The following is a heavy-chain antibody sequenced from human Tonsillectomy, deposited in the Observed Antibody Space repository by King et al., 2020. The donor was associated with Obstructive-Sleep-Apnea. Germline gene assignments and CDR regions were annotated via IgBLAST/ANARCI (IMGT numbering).Heavy chain of an antibody. CDR2: ISSSGSLI. Sequence: QLVQSGGGLVQPGGSLRLSCAASGFTFSTYSMNWVRQAPGKGLEWGSYISSSGSLIYYADSVKGRFTISRDNAKNSLYVQMNSLRAEDTAVYYCARDSGIYSSPPDYWGQGTLVTVSS. CDR1: GFTFSTYS. J-gene: IGHJ4*02. D-gene: IGHD1-26*01. CDR3: ARDSGIYSSPPDY. V-gene: IGHV3-48*04.